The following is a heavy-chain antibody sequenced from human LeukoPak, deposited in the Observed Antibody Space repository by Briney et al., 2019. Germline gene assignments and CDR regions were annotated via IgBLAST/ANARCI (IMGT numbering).Heavy chain of an antibody. Sequence: SGTLSLTCAVYGGSFSGYYWSWIRQPPGKGLEWIGEINHSGSTNYNPSLKSRVTISVDTSKNQFSLKLSSVTAADTAVYYCARGRADRGYFDYWGQGTLVTVSS. CDR3: ARGRADRGYFDY. V-gene: IGHV4-34*01. J-gene: IGHJ4*02. D-gene: IGHD3-22*01. CDR2: INHSGST. CDR1: GGSFSGYY.